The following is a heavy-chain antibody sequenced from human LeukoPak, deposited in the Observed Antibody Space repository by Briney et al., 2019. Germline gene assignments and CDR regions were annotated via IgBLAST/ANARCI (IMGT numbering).Heavy chain of an antibody. CDR2: IYTSGST. D-gene: IGHD3-10*01. V-gene: IGHV4-4*07. J-gene: IGHJ4*02. Sequence: SETLSLTCTVSGDSISNYYWSWIRQPAGKGLEWIGRIYTSGSTNYNPSLKSRVTVSVDTSKNQFSLKLSSVTAADTAMYYCARVSLVRGAPDYYFDYWGQGTLVTVSS. CDR3: ARVSLVRGAPDYYFDY. CDR1: GDSISNYY.